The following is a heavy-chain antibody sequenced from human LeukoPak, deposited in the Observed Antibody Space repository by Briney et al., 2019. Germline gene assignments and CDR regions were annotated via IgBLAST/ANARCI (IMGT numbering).Heavy chain of an antibody. D-gene: IGHD6-13*01. CDR2: INHSGST. V-gene: IGHV4-34*01. CDR3: ARHFPRRYSSSWYYYYYYMDV. J-gene: IGHJ6*03. Sequence: SETLSLTCAVYGGSFSGYYWSWIRQPPGKGLEWIGEINHSGSTNYNPSLESRVTISVDTSKNQFSLKLSSVTAADTAVYYCARHFPRRYSSSWYYYYYYMDVWGKGTTVTISS. CDR1: GGSFSGYY.